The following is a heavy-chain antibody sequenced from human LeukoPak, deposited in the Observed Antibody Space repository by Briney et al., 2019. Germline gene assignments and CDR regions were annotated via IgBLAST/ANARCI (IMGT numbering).Heavy chain of an antibody. D-gene: IGHD3-16*02. Sequence: ASVKVSCKASGYTFTSYGISWVRQAPGQGLEWMGSISPYNGNTNYAQKLQGRVTMTTDTSTSTACMELRSLRSDDTAVYYCARDQYDYVWGSYRPYFDYWGQGTLVTVSS. J-gene: IGHJ4*02. CDR2: ISPYNGNT. V-gene: IGHV1-18*01. CDR1: GYTFTSYG. CDR3: ARDQYDYVWGSYRPYFDY.